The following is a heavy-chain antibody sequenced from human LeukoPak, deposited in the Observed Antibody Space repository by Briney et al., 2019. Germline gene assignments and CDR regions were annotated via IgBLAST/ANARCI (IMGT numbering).Heavy chain of an antibody. V-gene: IGHV3-23*01. J-gene: IGHJ6*02. Sequence: GGSLRLSCAASGFTFSSYAMSWFRQAPGKGLEWVSAISGSGGSTYYADSVKGRFTISRDNSKNTLYLQMNSLRAEDTAVYYCAKDCSSTSCYLVSHGMDVWGQGTTVTVSS. CDR3: AKDCSSTSCYLVSHGMDV. CDR1: GFTFSSYA. D-gene: IGHD2-2*01. CDR2: ISGSGGST.